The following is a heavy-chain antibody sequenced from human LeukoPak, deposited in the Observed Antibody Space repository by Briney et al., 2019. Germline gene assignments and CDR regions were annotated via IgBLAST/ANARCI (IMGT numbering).Heavy chain of an antibody. V-gene: IGHV3-30*02. CDR2: IRYDGSNK. J-gene: IGHJ4*02. D-gene: IGHD6-19*01. CDR3: AKAPSGIAVAGIDY. Sequence: GALRLSCAASGFTFSSYGMHWVRQAPGKGLEWVAFIRYDGSNKYYADSVKGRFTISRDNSKNTLYLQMNSLRAEDTAVYYCAKAPSGIAVAGIDYWGQGTLVTVSS. CDR1: GFTFSSYG.